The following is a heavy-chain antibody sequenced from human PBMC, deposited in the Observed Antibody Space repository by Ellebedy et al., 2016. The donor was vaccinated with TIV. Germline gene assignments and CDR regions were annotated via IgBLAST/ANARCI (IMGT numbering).Heavy chain of an antibody. CDR3: ARELVAGRVFDY. CDR1: GGSISSSNW. J-gene: IGHJ4*02. CDR2: IYHSGST. D-gene: IGHD6-19*01. V-gene: IGHV4-4*02. Sequence: MPSETLSLTCGVSGGSISSSNWWSWVRQPPGKGLEWIGEIYHSGSTNYNPSLKSRVTISVDKSKNQFSLKLSSVTAADTAVDYCARELVAGRVFDYWGQGTLVTVSS.